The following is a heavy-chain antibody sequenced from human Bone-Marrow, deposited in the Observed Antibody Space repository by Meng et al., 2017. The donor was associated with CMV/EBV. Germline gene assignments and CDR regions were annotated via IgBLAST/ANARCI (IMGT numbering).Heavy chain of an antibody. CDR2: INHSGST. Sequence: GRAQQWGAGVLRAWETLSLTCAVYGGSVGCDYWFCICQTPGNGLEWMGEINHSGSTNNNPSLKSRVTIAVDTSKNQFSLKLSSVSAADTAVYYCARGRTAAGATTTTFDYWGQGTLVTVSS. J-gene: IGHJ4*02. D-gene: IGHD6-13*01. V-gene: IGHV4-34*01. CDR1: GGSVGCDY. CDR3: ARGRTAAGATTTTFDY.